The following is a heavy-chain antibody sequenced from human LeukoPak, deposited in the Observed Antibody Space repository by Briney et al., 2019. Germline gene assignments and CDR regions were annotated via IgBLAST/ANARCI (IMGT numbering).Heavy chain of an antibody. CDR1: GFTFSSYA. CDR2: ISGSRSYT. Sequence: GGSLRLSCAASGFTFSSYAMSWVRQAPGKGLEWVSAISGSRSYTYYADSVKGRFTISRDNSKNTLYLQMNSLRAEDTAVYYCARGAYSGWAWGQGTLVTVSS. D-gene: IGHD2-21*01. V-gene: IGHV3-23*01. CDR3: ARGAYSGWA. J-gene: IGHJ4*02.